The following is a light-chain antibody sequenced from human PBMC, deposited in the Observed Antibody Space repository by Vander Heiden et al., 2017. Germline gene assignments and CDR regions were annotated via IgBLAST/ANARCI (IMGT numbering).Light chain of an antibody. CDR2: EGS. J-gene: IGLJ2*01. CDR3: CSYAGSYVV. CDR1: SSDVGSYNL. V-gene: IGLV2-23*01. Sequence: QSALTPPASVSWSPGQSITISCTGTSSDVGSYNLVSWYQQHPGKAPKLMIYEGSKRPSGVSNRFSGSKSGNTASLTISGLQAEDEADYYCCSYAGSYVVFGGGTKLTVL.